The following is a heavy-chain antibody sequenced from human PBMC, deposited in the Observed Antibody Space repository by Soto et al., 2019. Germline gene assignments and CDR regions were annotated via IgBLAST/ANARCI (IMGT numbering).Heavy chain of an antibody. CDR1: GFSVASTY. D-gene: IGHD7-27*01. Sequence: EVQVVQSGGGLVQPGGSLRLSCAASGFSVASTYMTWVRQAPGRGLRWVSMIHTGGLKHFADFVKGRFSLSRDTSTNTRYLDMNSLRPDDTAVYYCATWGSGSHYLDHWGQGSLVTVSS. CDR2: IHTGGLK. CDR3: ATWGSGSHYLDH. J-gene: IGHJ4*02. V-gene: IGHV3-53*04.